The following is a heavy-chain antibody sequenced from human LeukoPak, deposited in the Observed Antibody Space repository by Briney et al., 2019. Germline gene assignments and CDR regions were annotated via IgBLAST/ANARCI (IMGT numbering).Heavy chain of an antibody. J-gene: IGHJ3*01. Sequence: PGESLKISCKGSGYSFSSYWIGWVRQMPGKGLEWMGIIYPGDSDATYSPSFQGQVTISADKSTSTACLQWSSLEASDTAMYYCARQGYYDSSGSGAFDVWGQGTMVTVSS. CDR3: ARQGYYDSSGSGAFDV. V-gene: IGHV5-51*01. CDR1: GYSFSSYW. D-gene: IGHD3-22*01. CDR2: IYPGDSDA.